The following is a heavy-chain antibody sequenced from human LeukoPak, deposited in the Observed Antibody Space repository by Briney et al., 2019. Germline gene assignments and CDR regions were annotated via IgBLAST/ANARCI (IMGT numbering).Heavy chain of an antibody. Sequence: GASVKVSCKASGYTFTSYYMHWVRQAPGQGLEWMGIINPSGGSTSYAQKFQGKVTMTRDTSTSTVYMELSSLRSEDTAVYYCARKYYYDSSGYYFGWFDPWGQGTLVTVSS. D-gene: IGHD3-22*01. J-gene: IGHJ5*02. CDR3: ARKYYYDSSGYYFGWFDP. CDR1: GYTFTSYY. CDR2: INPSGGST. V-gene: IGHV1-46*01.